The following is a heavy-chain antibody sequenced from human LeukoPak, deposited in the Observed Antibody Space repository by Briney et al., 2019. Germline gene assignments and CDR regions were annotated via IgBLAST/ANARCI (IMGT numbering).Heavy chain of an antibody. Sequence: GGSLRLSCAASGFTFSSYSMNWVRQAPGKGLEWVSAISGSGGSTYYADSVMGRFTISRDNSKNTLYLQMNSLRAEDTAVYYCARALVGATEYYFDYWGQGTLVTVSS. V-gene: IGHV3-23*01. CDR3: ARALVGATEYYFDY. CDR2: ISGSGGST. CDR1: GFTFSSYS. J-gene: IGHJ4*02. D-gene: IGHD1-26*01.